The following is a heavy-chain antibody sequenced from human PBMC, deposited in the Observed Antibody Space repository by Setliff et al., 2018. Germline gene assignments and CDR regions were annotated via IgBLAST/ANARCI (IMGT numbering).Heavy chain of an antibody. V-gene: IGHV1-46*01. CDR3: ARAGNYNFWSGYPPYYYYYGMDV. J-gene: IGHJ6*02. D-gene: IGHD3-3*01. CDR1: GYTFTSYY. Sequence: GASVKVSCKASGYTFTSYYMHWVRQAPGQGLEWMGIINPSGGSTSYAQKFQGRVTMTRDTSTSTVYMELSSLRSEDTAVYYCARAGNYNFWSGYPPYYYYYGMDVWGQGTTGTVS. CDR2: INPSGGST.